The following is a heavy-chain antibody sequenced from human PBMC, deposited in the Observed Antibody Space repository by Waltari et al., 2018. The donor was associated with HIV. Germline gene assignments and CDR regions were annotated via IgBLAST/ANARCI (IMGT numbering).Heavy chain of an antibody. Sequence: QVQLVQSGAAVKKPGSSVKVTCKASGGTFSSYAIRWTRQPPGQGLEWMGGIIPIFGTANYAQKFQGRVTITADESTSTAYMELSSLRSEDTAVYYCARDGPYDSSGYNFDYWGQGTLVTVSS. J-gene: IGHJ4*02. CDR1: GGTFSSYA. D-gene: IGHD3-22*01. V-gene: IGHV1-69*01. CDR2: IIPIFGTA. CDR3: ARDGPYDSSGYNFDY.